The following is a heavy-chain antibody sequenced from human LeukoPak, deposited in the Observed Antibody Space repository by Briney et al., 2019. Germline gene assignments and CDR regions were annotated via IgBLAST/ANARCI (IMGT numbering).Heavy chain of an antibody. Sequence: GGSLRLSCAASGFIFRSYSMNWVRQAPGKGLEWVSYISSSGSSIYYADSVKGRFIIPRDNAKNSLFLQMNSLSDEDTAVYYCTREALGGYWGQGTLVTVYS. J-gene: IGHJ4*02. CDR3: TREALGGY. CDR1: GFIFRSYS. CDR2: ISSSGSSI. V-gene: IGHV3-48*02. D-gene: IGHD3-16*01.